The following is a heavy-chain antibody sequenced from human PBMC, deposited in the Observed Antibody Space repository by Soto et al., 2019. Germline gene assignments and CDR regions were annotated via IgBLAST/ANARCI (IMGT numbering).Heavy chain of an antibody. CDR2: IRGFSPYT. J-gene: IGHJ4*02. Sequence: GGSLRLSCMSSGFTFRTYTMNWVRQAPGKGLEWVSGIRGFSPYTFYAESVKGRFTIPRDNAKNSLYLQMNSLRAEDTAVYYCARTRDSSADFDCWGQGTLVTVSS. V-gene: IGHV3-21*01. D-gene: IGHD6-25*01. CDR1: GFTFRTYT. CDR3: ARTRDSSADFDC.